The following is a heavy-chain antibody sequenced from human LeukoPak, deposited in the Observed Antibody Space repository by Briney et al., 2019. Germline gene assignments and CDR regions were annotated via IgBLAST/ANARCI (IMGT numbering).Heavy chain of an antibody. CDR3: ASLGDFGSGYYNEDFDY. D-gene: IGHD3-3*01. Sequence: GGSLRLSCAASGFTFSSYSMNWVRQAPGKGLEWVSYISSSSSTIYYADSLKGRFTISRDNAKNSLYMQMNGLRAEDTAVYYCASLGDFGSGYYNEDFDYWGQGTLVTVSS. CDR2: ISSSSSTI. V-gene: IGHV3-48*01. J-gene: IGHJ4*02. CDR1: GFTFSSYS.